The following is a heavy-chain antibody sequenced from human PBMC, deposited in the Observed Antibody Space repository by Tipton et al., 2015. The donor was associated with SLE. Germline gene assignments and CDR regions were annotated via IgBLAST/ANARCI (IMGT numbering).Heavy chain of an antibody. V-gene: IGHV3-48*03. D-gene: IGHD3-3*01. CDR3: AYYDFWSGSEDAFDI. Sequence: SLRLSCAASGFTFSSYEMNWVRQAPGKGLEWVSYISSSGSTIYYADSVKGRFTISRDNAKNSLYLQMNSLRAEDTAVYYCAYYDFWSGSEDAFDIWGQGNMVTGSS. CDR2: ISSSGSTI. CDR1: GFTFSSYE. J-gene: IGHJ3*02.